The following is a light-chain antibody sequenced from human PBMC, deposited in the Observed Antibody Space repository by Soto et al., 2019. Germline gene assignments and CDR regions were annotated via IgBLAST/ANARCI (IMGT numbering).Light chain of an antibody. V-gene: IGKV3-11*01. CDR1: QSVSNY. CDR2: DAS. J-gene: IGKJ4*01. Sequence: EIVLTQSPATLSLSPGERATLSCRASQSVSNYLAWYQQKPGQAPRLLIYDASNMATGIPARFSGSGSGTDFTLTISSLEPEDFAVYYCQQRSIWPPLTFGGGTKVEIK. CDR3: QQRSIWPPLT.